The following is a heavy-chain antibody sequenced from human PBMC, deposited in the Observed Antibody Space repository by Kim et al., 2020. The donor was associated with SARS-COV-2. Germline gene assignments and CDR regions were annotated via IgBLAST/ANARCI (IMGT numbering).Heavy chain of an antibody. Sequence: SVKVSCKASGGTFSSYAISWVRQAPGQGLEWMGGIIPIFGTANYAQKFQGRVTITADESTSPAYMELSSLRSEDTAVYYCARDSLPIAAAGNDAFDIWGQGTMVTVSS. J-gene: IGHJ3*02. V-gene: IGHV1-69*13. CDR3: ARDSLPIAAAGNDAFDI. CDR2: IIPIFGTA. CDR1: GGTFSSYA. D-gene: IGHD6-13*01.